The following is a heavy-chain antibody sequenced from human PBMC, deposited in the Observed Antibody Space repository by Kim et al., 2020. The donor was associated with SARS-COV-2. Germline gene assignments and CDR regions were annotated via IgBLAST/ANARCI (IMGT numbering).Heavy chain of an antibody. J-gene: IGHJ6*03. CDR2: MNPNSGNT. V-gene: IGHV1-8*01. D-gene: IGHD3-9*01. CDR1: GYTFTSYD. CDR3: ARGVRYFDWFNRSEYYYYMGV. Sequence: ASVKVSCKASGYTFTSYDINWVRQATGQGLEWMGWMNPNSGNTGYAQKFQGRVTMTRNTSISTAYMELSSRRSEDTAVYYCARGVRYFDWFNRSEYYYYMGVWGKGTTVTVSS.